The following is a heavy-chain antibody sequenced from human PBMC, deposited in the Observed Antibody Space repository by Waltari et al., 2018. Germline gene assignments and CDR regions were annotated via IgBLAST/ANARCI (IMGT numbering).Heavy chain of an antibody. CDR1: GGSISSGGYY. Sequence: QVQLQESGPGLVKPSQTLSLTCTVSGGSISSGGYYWSWIRQHPGKGLEWIGYIYYSGSTYYNPALKSRVTISVDTSKNQFSLKLSSVTAADTAVYYCARIQLADWYFDLWGRGTLVTVSS. J-gene: IGHJ2*01. V-gene: IGHV4-31*03. CDR2: IYYSGST. CDR3: ARIQLADWYFDL. D-gene: IGHD1-1*01.